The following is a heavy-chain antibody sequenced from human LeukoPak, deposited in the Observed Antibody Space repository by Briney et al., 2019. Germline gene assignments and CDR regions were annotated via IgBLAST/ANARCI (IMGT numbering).Heavy chain of an antibody. Sequence: SETLSLTCTVSSGSIINSNYYWGWIRQPPGKGLEWIGSIFYSGSTDYNPSLKSRVTISVDTSKNQFSLKLNSVTAADTAVYFCARYYGSGRDSDHWGQGTPVTVSS. CDR1: SGSIINSNYY. D-gene: IGHD3-10*01. J-gene: IGHJ5*02. CDR3: ARYYGSGRDSDH. V-gene: IGHV4-39*01. CDR2: IFYSGST.